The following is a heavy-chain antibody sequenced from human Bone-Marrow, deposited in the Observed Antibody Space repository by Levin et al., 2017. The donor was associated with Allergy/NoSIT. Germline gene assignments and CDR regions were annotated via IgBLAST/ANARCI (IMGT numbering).Heavy chain of an antibody. J-gene: IGHJ4*02. CDR1: GGTFSSYA. V-gene: IGHV1-69*13. D-gene: IGHD6-19*01. CDR2: IIPIFGTA. Sequence: SVKVSCKASGGTFSSYAISWVRQAPGQGLEWMGGIIPIFGTANYAQKFQGRVTITADESTSTAYMELSSLRSEDTAVYYCASSNSSGPPGYFDYWGQGTLVTVSS. CDR3: ASSNSSGPPGYFDY.